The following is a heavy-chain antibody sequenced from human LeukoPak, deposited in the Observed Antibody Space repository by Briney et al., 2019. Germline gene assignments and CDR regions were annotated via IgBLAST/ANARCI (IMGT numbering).Heavy chain of an antibody. D-gene: IGHD3-22*01. V-gene: IGHV3-48*01. J-gene: IGHJ4*02. CDR3: ARVMYYYDSSGKGDY. CDR2: ISSSSTI. Sequence: GGSLRLSCAASGFTFSSYSMNWVRQAPGKGLEWVSYISSSSTIYYADSVKGRFTISRDNAKNSLYLQMNSLRAEDTAVYYCARVMYYYDSSGKGDYWGQGTLVTVSS. CDR1: GFTFSSYS.